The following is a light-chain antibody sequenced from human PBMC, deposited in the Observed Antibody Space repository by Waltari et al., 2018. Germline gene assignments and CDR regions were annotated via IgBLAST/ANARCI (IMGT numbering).Light chain of an antibody. J-gene: IGLJ1*01. Sequence: QSALTQPRSVSGSPGQSVTISCTGTSSNVGSFDYVSWYQHPPGKAPKLLIYDVAKRPSGVPHRFSGSKSGNTASLTITGLQTEDEADYYCCSYTGTNTFVLGTGTAITVL. CDR1: SSNVGSFDY. CDR2: DVA. V-gene: IGLV2-11*01. CDR3: CSYTGTNTFV.